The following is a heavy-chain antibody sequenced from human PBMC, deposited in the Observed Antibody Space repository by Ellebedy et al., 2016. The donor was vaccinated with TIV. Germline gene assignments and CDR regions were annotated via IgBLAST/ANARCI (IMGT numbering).Heavy chain of an antibody. V-gene: IGHV1-18*01. J-gene: IGHJ4*02. D-gene: IGHD3-3*01. CDR2: ISAYNGNT. CDR1: GYTFTSYG. Sequence: AASVKVSCKASGYTFTSYGISWVRQAPGQGLEWMGWISAYNGNTNYAQKLQGRVPMTTDTSTSTAYMELRSLRYDDTAVYYSARAAVESRSDYWGQGTLVTVSS. CDR3: ARAAVESRSDY.